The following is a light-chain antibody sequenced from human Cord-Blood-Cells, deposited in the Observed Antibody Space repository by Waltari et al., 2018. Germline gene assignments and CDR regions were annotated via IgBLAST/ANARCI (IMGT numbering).Light chain of an antibody. CDR1: QGISSY. Sequence: DIQLTQSPSFLSTSVGDRVTITCRASQGISSYLAWYQQKPGKAPKLLIYAASTLQSGVPSRFSGSGSGTEFTLTISSLQPEDFATYYCQQLNSYPFTVDPGTKVDIK. CDR2: AAS. J-gene: IGKJ3*01. CDR3: QQLNSYPFT. V-gene: IGKV1-9*01.